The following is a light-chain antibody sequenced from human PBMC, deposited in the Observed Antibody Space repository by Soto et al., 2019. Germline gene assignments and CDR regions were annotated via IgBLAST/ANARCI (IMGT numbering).Light chain of an antibody. Sequence: DIQLTQSPSFLSASVGDRVTITCRASQGISSYLTWYQQKRGKAPKLLIYASSTLQSGFPSRFSGSGSGTEFTLTISSLQPEDFATYYCQQLNSYPLYTFGQGTKLEIK. V-gene: IGKV1-9*01. CDR1: QGISSY. CDR2: ASS. J-gene: IGKJ2*01. CDR3: QQLNSYPLYT.